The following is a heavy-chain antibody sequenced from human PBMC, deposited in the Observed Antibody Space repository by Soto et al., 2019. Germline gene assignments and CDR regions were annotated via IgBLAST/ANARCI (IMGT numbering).Heavy chain of an antibody. CDR1: GFTFSSYS. D-gene: IGHD3-22*01. V-gene: IGHV3-48*02. CDR2: ISSSSSTI. CDR3: AGEQYYYDSSGYTY. Sequence: GGSLRLSCAASGFTFSSYSMNWVRQAPGKGLEWVSYISSSSSTIYYADSVKGRFTISRDNAKNSLYLQMNSLRDEDTAVYYCAGEQYYYDSSGYTYWGQGTLVTVSS. J-gene: IGHJ4*02.